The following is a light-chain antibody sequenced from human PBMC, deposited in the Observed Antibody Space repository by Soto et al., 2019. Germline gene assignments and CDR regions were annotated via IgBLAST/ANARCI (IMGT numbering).Light chain of an antibody. Sequence: DIQMTQSPSSLSASVGDRVTITCQASHDINNYLNWYQQKPGKAPKLLIYDASNLETGVPSRFSGSGSGTDFTFTISSLQPEDIATYYCQQYDNLPMYTFGQGTKVEI. CDR3: QQYDNLPMYT. V-gene: IGKV1-33*01. J-gene: IGKJ2*01. CDR2: DAS. CDR1: HDINNY.